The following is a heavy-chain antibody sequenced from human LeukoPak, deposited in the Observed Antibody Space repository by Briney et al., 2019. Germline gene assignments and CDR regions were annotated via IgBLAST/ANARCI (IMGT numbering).Heavy chain of an antibody. V-gene: IGHV3-21*01. CDR1: GFTFSSYS. Sequence: GGSLRLPCAASGFTFSSYSMNWVRQAPGKGLEWVSSISSSSSYIYYADSVKGRFTISRDNSKNTLYLQMNSLRAEDTAVYYCARVIEQWLVRNPDYWGQGTLVTVSS. D-gene: IGHD6-19*01. J-gene: IGHJ4*02. CDR2: ISSSSSYI. CDR3: ARVIEQWLVRNPDY.